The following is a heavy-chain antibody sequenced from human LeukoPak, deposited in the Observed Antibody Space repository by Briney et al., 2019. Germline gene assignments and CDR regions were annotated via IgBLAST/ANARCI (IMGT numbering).Heavy chain of an antibody. Sequence: SETLSLTCTVSGGSISSYYWSWIRQPAGKGLEWIGRIYTSGSTNYNPSLKSRVTMSVDTSKNQFSLKLSSVTAADTAVYYCERMTDYPNAFDIWGQGTMVTVSS. CDR2: IYTSGST. CDR1: GGSISSYY. V-gene: IGHV4-4*07. J-gene: IGHJ3*02. D-gene: IGHD4/OR15-4a*01. CDR3: ERMTDYPNAFDI.